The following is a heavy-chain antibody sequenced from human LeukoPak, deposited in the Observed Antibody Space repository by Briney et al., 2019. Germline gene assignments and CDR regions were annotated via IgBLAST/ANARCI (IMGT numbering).Heavy chain of an antibody. CDR3: ARSPGRYYDSSGYYYYYYMDV. V-gene: IGHV4-59*01. CDR2: IYYSGST. CDR1: GGSISTYY. J-gene: IGHJ6*03. D-gene: IGHD3-22*01. Sequence: PSETLSLTCSVSGGSISTYYWSWIRQPPGMELEWIGYIYYSGSTNYNPSLKSRVTISVDTSKNQFSLKLSSVTAADTAVYYCARSPGRYYDSSGYYYYYYMDVWGKGTTVTVSS.